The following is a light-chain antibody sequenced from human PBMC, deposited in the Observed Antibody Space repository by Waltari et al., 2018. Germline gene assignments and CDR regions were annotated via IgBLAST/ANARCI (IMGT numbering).Light chain of an antibody. CDR1: SLRIYY. V-gene: IGLV3-19*01. CDR3: SSRDSSGNRLL. J-gene: IGLJ2*01. CDR2: DEN. Sequence: SSDLTQDPSVSVALGQTVRITCQGDSLRIYYASWYQQRPGQAPVVVFFDENNRPSGIPVRFSGSSSGNTASLTISGAQAEDEADYYCSSRDSSGNRLLCGGGTKLTVL.